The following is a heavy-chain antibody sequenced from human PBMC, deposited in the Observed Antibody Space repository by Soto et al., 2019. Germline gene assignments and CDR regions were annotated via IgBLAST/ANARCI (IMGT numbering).Heavy chain of an antibody. CDR3: AVYYYDTSGYSNWFDP. Sequence: PAETLSLTCTASGGSISSNYLSWIRQRAGTGLEWVGYLYYSGRTNYNPSPKSRVTITANRSKDHLPLQLIAVTPADTGVYYWAVYYYDTSGYSNWFDPWGQGTLVNVSS. CDR1: GGSISSNY. J-gene: IGHJ5*02. D-gene: IGHD3-22*01. CDR2: LYYSGRT. V-gene: IGHV4-59*01.